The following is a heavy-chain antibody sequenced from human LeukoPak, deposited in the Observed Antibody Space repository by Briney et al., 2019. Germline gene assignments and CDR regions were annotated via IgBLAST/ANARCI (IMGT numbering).Heavy chain of an antibody. CDR2: IIPIFGTA. CDR1: GGTFSSYA. V-gene: IGHV1-69*05. J-gene: IGHJ6*03. CDR3: ARDRRIAARRGDYYYYYMDV. D-gene: IGHD6-6*01. Sequence: SVKVSCKASGGTFSSYAISWVRQAPGQGLEWMGGIIPIFGTANYAQKFQGRVTITTDESTSTAYMELSSLRSEDTAVYYCARDRRIAARRGDYYYYYMDVWGKGTTVTVSS.